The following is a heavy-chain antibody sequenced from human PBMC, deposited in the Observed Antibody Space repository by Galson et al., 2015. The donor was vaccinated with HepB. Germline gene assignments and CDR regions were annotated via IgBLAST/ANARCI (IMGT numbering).Heavy chain of an antibody. J-gene: IGHJ4*02. CDR3: ARDVLCGGYVCNFDR. Sequence: SLRLSCAASGFTFSYYAMTWVRQAPGKGLEWVSSISSGSSYIYYADSVKGRFTISRDNTKNSVYLQMNSLRAEDTAIYYCARDVLCGGYVCNFDRWGQGTLVTVSS. CDR2: ISSGSSYI. CDR1: GFTFSYYA. V-gene: IGHV3-21*01. D-gene: IGHD2-21*01.